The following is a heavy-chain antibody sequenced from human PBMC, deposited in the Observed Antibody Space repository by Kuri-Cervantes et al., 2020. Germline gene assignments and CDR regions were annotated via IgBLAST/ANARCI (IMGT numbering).Heavy chain of an antibody. V-gene: IGHV3-15*01. CDR2: IKSKTDGGTT. CDR3: TTSLEGYDFDY. Sequence: GGSLRLSCAASGFTFSNAGMSWVRQAPGKGLEWVGRIKSKTDGGTTDYAATVKGKFTISKDDSKITLYLQMISLKTEDTAVYYCTTSLEGYDFDYWGQGTLVTVSS. J-gene: IGHJ4*02. D-gene: IGHD1-1*01. CDR1: GFTFSNAG.